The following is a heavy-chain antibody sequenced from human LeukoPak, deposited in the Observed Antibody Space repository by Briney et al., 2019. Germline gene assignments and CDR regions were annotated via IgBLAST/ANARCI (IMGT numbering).Heavy chain of an antibody. CDR1: GFTFSDHY. V-gene: IGHV3-72*01. CDR3: ARGSRRITMIVVDKNVDY. Sequence: GGSLRLSCAASGFTFSDHYMDWVRQAPGKGLEWVGRSRNKANSYSTTFGKSVKGRLTISRDESENSLYLQLNSLKTEDTGVYYCARGSRRITMIVVDKNVDYWGQGTLVTVSS. CDR2: SRNKANSYST. D-gene: IGHD3-22*01. J-gene: IGHJ4*02.